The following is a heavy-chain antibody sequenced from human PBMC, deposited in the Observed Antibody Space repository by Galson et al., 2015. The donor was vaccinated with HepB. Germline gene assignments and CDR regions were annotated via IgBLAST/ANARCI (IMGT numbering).Heavy chain of an antibody. CDR2: ISAYNGNT. J-gene: IGHJ5*02. CDR1: GYTFTSYG. D-gene: IGHD6-13*01. Sequence: SVKASCKASGYTFTSYGISWVRQAPGQGLEWMGWISAYNGNTNYAQKLQGRVTMTTDTSTSTAYMELRSLRSDDTAVYYCARVYSSSWYNWFDPWGQGTLVTVSS. V-gene: IGHV1-18*04. CDR3: ARVYSSSWYNWFDP.